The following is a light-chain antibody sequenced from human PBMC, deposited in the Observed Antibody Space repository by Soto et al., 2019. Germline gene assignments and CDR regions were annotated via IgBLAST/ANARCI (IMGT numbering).Light chain of an antibody. CDR2: GAS. J-gene: IGKJ1*01. Sequence: IGVTQSPVALSVTQGERATLSCRASQSVSSNLAWYQQKPGQAPRLLIYGASNRATGIPDRFSGSGSGTDFTLTISRLEPEDFAVYYCQQYCSSGTFGQGTKVDIK. CDR3: QQYCSSGT. V-gene: IGKV3-20*01. CDR1: QSVSSN.